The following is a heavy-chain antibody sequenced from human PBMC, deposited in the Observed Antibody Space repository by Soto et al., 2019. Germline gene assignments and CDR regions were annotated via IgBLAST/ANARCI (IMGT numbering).Heavy chain of an antibody. D-gene: IGHD3-22*01. V-gene: IGHV4-31*02. CDR2: IYYSGST. Sequence: SETLSLTCTVSGGSISSGGYYWSWIRQHPGKGLEWIGYIYYSGSTYYNPSLKSRVTISVDTSKKQFSLKLSSVTAADTAVYYCSRERKDAYDSSGYYSYYFDYWGQGTLVTVSS. CDR1: GGSISSGGYY. J-gene: IGHJ4*02. CDR3: SRERKDAYDSSGYYSYYFDY.